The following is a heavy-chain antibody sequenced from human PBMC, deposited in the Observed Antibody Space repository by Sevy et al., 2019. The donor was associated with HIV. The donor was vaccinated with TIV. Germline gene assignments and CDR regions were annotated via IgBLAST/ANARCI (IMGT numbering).Heavy chain of an antibody. J-gene: IGHJ6*02. CDR2: IDSDDGST. CDR1: GFTFSNYW. V-gene: IGHV3-74*01. D-gene: IGHD3-10*01. Sequence: GGSLRLSCAASGFTFSNYWMHWVRQDPGKGLVWVSRIDSDDGSTDYADSVKGRFTISRDNAKSTLFLQMNSLRAEDSAVYYCARQHYYGSGRIFYYGMDVWGQGTTVTVSS. CDR3: ARQHYYGSGRIFYYGMDV.